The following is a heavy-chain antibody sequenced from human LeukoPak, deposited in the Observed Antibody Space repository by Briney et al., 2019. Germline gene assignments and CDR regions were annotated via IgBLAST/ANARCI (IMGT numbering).Heavy chain of an antibody. D-gene: IGHD3-10*01. J-gene: IGHJ6*03. CDR1: GGSISSGSYY. CDR3: AGSGSYDKGGYYYYYMDV. Sequence: SETLSLTCTVSGGSISSGSYYWSWIRQPPGKGLEWIGRIYTSGSTNHNPSLKSRVTISVDTSKNQFSLKLNSVTAADTAVYYCAGSGSYDKGGYYYYYMDVWGKGTTVTISS. V-gene: IGHV4-61*02. CDR2: IYTSGST.